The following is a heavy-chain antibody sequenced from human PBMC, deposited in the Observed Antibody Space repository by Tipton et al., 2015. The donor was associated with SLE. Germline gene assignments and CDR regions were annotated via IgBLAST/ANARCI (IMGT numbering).Heavy chain of an antibody. CDR3: ARELIPLYGMDV. V-gene: IGHV3-30*04. CDR2: ISYDGSNK. J-gene: IGHJ6*02. CDR1: GFTFSNYA. Sequence: SLRLSCAASGFTFSNYAMHWVRQAPGKGLGWVAVISYDGSNKYYANSVKGRFTISRDNSKNTLYLQMNSLRAEDTAVYYCARELIPLYGMDVWGQGTTVTVS. D-gene: IGHD3-16*01.